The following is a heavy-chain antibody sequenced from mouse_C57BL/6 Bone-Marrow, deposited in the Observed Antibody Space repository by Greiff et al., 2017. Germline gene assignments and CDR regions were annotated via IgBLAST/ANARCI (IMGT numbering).Heavy chain of an antibody. CDR1: GFTFSDYY. J-gene: IGHJ1*03. CDR3: ARVVATDGWYFDV. CDR2: INYDGSST. Sequence: EVKVVESEGGLVQPGSSMKLSCTASGFTFSDYYMAWVRQVPEKGLEWVANINYDGSSTYYLDSLKSRFIISRDNAKNILYLQMSSLKSEDTATYYCARVVATDGWYFDVWGTGTTVTVAS. V-gene: IGHV5-16*01. D-gene: IGHD1-1*01.